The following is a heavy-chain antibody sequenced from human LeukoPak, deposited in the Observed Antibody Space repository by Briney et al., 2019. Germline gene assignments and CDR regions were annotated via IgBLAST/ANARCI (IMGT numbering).Heavy chain of an antibody. D-gene: IGHD5-24*01. V-gene: IGHV4-59*01. J-gene: IGHJ4*02. CDR2: IYYSGST. Sequence: PSETLSLTCTVSGGSISSCCWSWIRQPRGKGLEWLGYIYYSGSTNYNPSLKSRVTISVDTSKNQFSLKLSSVTAADTAVYYCARGAWATSRWLQFDYWGQGTLVTVSS. CDR3: ARGAWATSRWLQFDY. CDR1: GGSISSCC.